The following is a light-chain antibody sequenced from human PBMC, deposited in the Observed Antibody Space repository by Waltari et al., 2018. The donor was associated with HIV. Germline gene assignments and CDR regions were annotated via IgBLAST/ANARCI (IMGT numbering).Light chain of an antibody. J-gene: IGLJ2*01. CDR3: CSYAGSSTSYVV. Sequence: QSALTQPASVSGSPGQSITISCTGTSSDVGSYNLVPWYQQHPGKAPKLMIYEGSKRPSGVSNRFSGSKSGNTASLTISGLQAEDEADYYCCSYAGSSTSYVVFGGGTKLTVL. V-gene: IGLV2-23*01. CDR1: SSDVGSYNL. CDR2: EGS.